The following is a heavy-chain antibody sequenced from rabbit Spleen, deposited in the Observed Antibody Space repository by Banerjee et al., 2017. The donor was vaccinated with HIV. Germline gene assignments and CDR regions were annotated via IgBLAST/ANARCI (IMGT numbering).Heavy chain of an antibody. V-gene: IGHV1S40*01. Sequence: QSLEESGGDLVKPGASLTLTCTASGVSFSSSSYMCWVRQAPGKGLEWISCIAGSSSDFTYSATWAKGRFTLSKTSSTTVTLQMTSLTAADTATYFCARNFDLWGPGTLVTVS. J-gene: IGHJ4*01. CDR3: ARNFDL. CDR2: IAGSSSDFT. CDR1: GVSFSSSSY.